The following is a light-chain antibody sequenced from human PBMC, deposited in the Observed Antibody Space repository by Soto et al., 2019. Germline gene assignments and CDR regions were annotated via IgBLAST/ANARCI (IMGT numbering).Light chain of an antibody. Sequence: QSALTQPASVSGSPGQSITISCTGSSSDVGGYDYVSWYQQHPGKAPKLMIYEVSNRPSGVSNRFSGSKSGNTASLTISGLQAEDEADDNCCSYTGSLTLLFGGGTKLTVL. V-gene: IGLV2-14*01. CDR1: SSDVGGYDY. CDR3: CSYTGSLTLL. J-gene: IGLJ2*01. CDR2: EVS.